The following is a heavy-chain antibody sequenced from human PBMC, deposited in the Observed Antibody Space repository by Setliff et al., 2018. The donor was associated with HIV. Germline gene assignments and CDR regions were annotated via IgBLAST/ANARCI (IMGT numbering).Heavy chain of an antibody. Sequence: PGESLKISCKTSGSSFSTYWVGWVRQMPGKGLEWLGIFYFGDSDPKYNPSFEGQVTISADKSIKTAFLQWRSLKTSDTAIYYCARGRGGYFGGGRYYNLPYFDSWGQGTLVTVSS. J-gene: IGHJ4*02. CDR2: FYFGDSDP. D-gene: IGHD2-15*01. CDR1: GSSFSTYW. V-gene: IGHV5-51*03. CDR3: ARGRGGYFGGGRYYNLPYFDS.